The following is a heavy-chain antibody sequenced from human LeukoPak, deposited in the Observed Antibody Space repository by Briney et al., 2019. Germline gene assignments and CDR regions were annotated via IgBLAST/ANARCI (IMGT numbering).Heavy chain of an antibody. J-gene: IGHJ4*02. CDR1: GGSISSSSYY. Sequence: KPSETLSLTCTVSGGSISSSSYYWGWIRQPPGKGLEWIGSIYYSGSTYYNPSLKSRVTISVDTSKNQFSLKLSSVTAADTAVYYCARDPWGIGPALDYWGQGTLVTVSS. CDR3: ARDPWGIGPALDY. D-gene: IGHD1-26*01. CDR2: IYYSGST. V-gene: IGHV4-39*07.